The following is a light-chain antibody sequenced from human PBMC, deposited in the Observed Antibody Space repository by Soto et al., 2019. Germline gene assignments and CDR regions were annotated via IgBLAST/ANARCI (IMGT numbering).Light chain of an antibody. CDR3: QTWATGIVV. CDR1: SGHSSYA. CDR2: LNSDGSH. V-gene: IGLV4-69*01. J-gene: IGLJ2*01. Sequence: QSVLTQSPSASASLGASVKLTCTLSSGHSSYAIAWHQQQPEKGPRYLMKLNSDGSHTKGDGIPDRFSGSTSGAGRYLTISSLQSEDEADYYCQTWATGIVVFGGGTKVTVL.